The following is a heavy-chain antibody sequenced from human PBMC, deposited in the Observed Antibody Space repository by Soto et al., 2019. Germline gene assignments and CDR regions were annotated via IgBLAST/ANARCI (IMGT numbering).Heavy chain of an antibody. V-gene: IGHV3-48*01. D-gene: IGHD4-17*01. Sequence: GGSLRLSCAASGVPFSSYSMNWVRQATGKGLEWVSYISSSSSTIYYADSVKGRFTISRDNAKNSLYLQMNSLRAEDTAVYYCARDLNYGLFDYWGQGTLVTVSS. CDR2: ISSSSSTI. CDR1: GVPFSSYS. J-gene: IGHJ4*02. CDR3: ARDLNYGLFDY.